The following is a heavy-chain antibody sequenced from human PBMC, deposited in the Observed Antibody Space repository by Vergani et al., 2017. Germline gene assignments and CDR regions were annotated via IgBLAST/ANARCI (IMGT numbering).Heavy chain of an antibody. CDR3: AKDHPDIVVVPAAYDAFDI. CDR1: GFTFSSYA. V-gene: IGHV3-23*04. D-gene: IGHD2-2*01. CDR2: ISGSGGST. J-gene: IGHJ3*02. Sequence: EVQLVESGGGLVKPGGSLRLSCAASGFTFSSYAMSWVRQAPGKGLEWVSAISGSGGSTYYADSVKGRFTISRDNSKNTLYLQMNSLRAEDTAVYYCAKDHPDIVVVPAAYDAFDIWGQGTMVTVSS.